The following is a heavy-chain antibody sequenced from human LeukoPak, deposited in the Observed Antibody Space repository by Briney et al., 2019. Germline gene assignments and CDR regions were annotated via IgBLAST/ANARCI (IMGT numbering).Heavy chain of an antibody. J-gene: IGHJ4*02. CDR3: AARGIVVAKYGKAGVRYFDY. Sequence: PSETLSLTCAVYGGSFSGYYWSWIRQPPGKGLEWIGEINHSGSTNYNPSLRSRVTISVDTSKNQFSLKLSSVTAADTAVYYCAARGIVVAKYGKAGVRYFDYWGQGTLVTVSS. CDR1: GGSFSGYY. CDR2: INHSGST. D-gene: IGHD3-22*01. V-gene: IGHV4-34*01.